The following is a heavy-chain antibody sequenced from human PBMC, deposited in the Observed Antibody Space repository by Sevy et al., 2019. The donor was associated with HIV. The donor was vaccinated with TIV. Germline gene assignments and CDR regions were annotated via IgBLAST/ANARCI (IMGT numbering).Heavy chain of an antibody. CDR2: LSGSGGST. CDR1: GFTFISYA. V-gene: IGHV3-23*01. J-gene: IGHJ4*02. CDR3: AKDQGDYVWGTFRDY. Sequence: GGSLRLSCAASGFTFISYAMSWVRQAPGKGLEWVSGLSGSGGSTYYADSVKGRFTISRDNSKNTLYLQMNSLRAEDTAVYYCAKDQGDYVWGTFRDYWGQGTLVTVSS. D-gene: IGHD3-16*02.